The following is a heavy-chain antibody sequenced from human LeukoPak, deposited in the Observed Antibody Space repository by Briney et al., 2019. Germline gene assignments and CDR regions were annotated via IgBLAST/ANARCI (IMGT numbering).Heavy chain of an antibody. J-gene: IGHJ4*02. CDR2: IKEDGSDI. Sequence: GGSLRLSCAASGFTFNNYWMSWVRQAPGKGLEWVANIKEDGSDIYYVDSVNGRFTISRDNAKNLLYLQMNSLRAEDTAVYYCARDQWRLFDYWGQGTLVTVSS. CDR1: GFTFNNYW. D-gene: IGHD2-21*02. CDR3: ARDQWRLFDY. V-gene: IGHV3-7*04.